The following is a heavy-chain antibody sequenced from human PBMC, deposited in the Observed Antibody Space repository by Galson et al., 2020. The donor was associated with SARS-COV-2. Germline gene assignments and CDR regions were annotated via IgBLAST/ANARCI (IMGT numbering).Heavy chain of an antibody. J-gene: IGHJ3*01. D-gene: IGHD1-1*01. Sequence: SETLSLTCSVSGGSFSSGGFYWSWIRQHPGKGLEYIGYIYGSESANYNPSLKSRAVISIDTSKNQLSLKLNSVTAEDTAVYYCVKVFSQLVDAFDVWGQGTLVTVSS. CDR3: VKVFSQLVDAFDV. CDR2: IYGSESA. V-gene: IGHV4-31*03. CDR1: GGSFSSGGFY.